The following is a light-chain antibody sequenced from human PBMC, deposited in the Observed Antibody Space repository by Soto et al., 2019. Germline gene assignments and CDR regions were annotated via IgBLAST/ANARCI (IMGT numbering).Light chain of an antibody. J-gene: IGKJ2*01. CDR2: GAS. V-gene: IGKV3-15*01. CDR1: QSVSSN. CDR3: QQYDNWPPYT. Sequence: ILMTQSPATLSVSPGERATLSCRASQSVSSNLAWYQQKPGQPPRLLIYGASTRATGIPARFSGSGSGTEFTLTISSLQSEDFAVYYCQQYDNWPPYTFGQGTKLKIK.